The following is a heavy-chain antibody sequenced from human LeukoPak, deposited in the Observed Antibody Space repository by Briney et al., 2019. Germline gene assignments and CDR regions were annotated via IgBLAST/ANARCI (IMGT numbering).Heavy chain of an antibody. V-gene: IGHV4-39*07. D-gene: IGHD6-19*01. CDR1: GGSISTKSYY. CDR2: KSNSGSS. J-gene: IGHJ4*02. CDR3: ARRYSSGWYPYYFDY. Sequence: SETLSLTCTVSGGSISTKSYYWGWIRQSPGKGLESIGSKSNSGSSYYNPSLRGRVTMSIDTPNNQFSLRLDSVTAADTAVYYCARRYSSGWYPYYFDYWGQGTLVTVSS.